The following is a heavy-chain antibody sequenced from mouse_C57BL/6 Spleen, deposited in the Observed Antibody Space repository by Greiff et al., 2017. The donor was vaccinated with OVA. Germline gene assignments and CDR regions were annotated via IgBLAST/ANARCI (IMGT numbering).Heavy chain of an antibody. CDR1: GYAFSSYW. CDR3: SRSGYYGSSYQFAY. D-gene: IGHD1-1*01. CDR2: IYPGDGNT. J-gene: IGHJ3*01. V-gene: IGHV1-80*01. Sequence: VQLQQSGAELVKPGASVKISCKASGYAFSSYWMNWVKQRPGKGLEWIGQIYPGDGNTNYNGKFKGKATLTADKSSSTAYMQLSSLTSEDSAVYFCSRSGYYGSSYQFAYWGQGTLVTVSA.